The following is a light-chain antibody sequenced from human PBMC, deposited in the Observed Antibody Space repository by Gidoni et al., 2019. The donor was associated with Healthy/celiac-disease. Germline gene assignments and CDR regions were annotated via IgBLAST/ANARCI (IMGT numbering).Light chain of an antibody. V-gene: IGKV3-15*01. CDR2: GAS. CDR3: QQYTNWPTWT. J-gene: IGKJ1*01. CDR1: QSVSSN. Sequence: ERGMTQSPATLPAAPGERATLSCRARQSVSSNLAWYQLKPAQAPRLLLYGASSRATGIPARFSGSGSGTEFTLTISSLQSEDFAVFYFQQYTNWPTWTFGQGTKVEIK.